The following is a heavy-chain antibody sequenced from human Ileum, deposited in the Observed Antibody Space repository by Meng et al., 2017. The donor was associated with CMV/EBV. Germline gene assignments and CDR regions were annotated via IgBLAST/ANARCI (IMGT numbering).Heavy chain of an antibody. Sequence: ASVKVSCKTSGTTFSNYDMNWVRQAPGQGLEWMGWLNPGSGSTGYAQKFQGRVTMTRDTSISTAYMELTSLRSDDTAVYYCTKASQWTTLGEPHDYWDQGKLVNGAS. J-gene: IGHJ4*02. V-gene: IGHV1-8*02. CDR2: LNPGSGST. CDR3: TKASQWTTLGEPHDY. D-gene: IGHD4-11*01. CDR1: GTTFSNYD.